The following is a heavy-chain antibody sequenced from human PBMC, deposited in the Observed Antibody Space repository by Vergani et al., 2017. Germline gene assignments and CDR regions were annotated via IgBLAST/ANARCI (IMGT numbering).Heavy chain of an antibody. CDR2: VFYGGRT. Sequence: QMQLQESGPGLVKPSETLSLSCTVSGDSISTSSYAWSWIRQPPGKTLEWIGTVFYGGRTSYNPSLKSRVTLSLDTSKKQISLHLTSVTAADTAVYYYARHISVVRPSSMTAFDYWGQGTLVTVSS. CDR1: GDSISTSSYA. V-gene: IGHV4-39*01. CDR3: ARHISVVRPSSMTAFDY. D-gene: IGHD2-21*01. J-gene: IGHJ4*02.